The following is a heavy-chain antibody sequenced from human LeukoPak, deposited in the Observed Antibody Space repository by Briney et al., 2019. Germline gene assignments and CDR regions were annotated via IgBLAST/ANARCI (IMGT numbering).Heavy chain of an antibody. Sequence: PGGSLRLSCAVSGFTFSSYWMSWVRQAPGKGLEWVANIKHDGSEKYYVDSVKGRFTISRDNAKSSLYLQMNSLRAEDTAVYYCAREWPYLWGQGTLVTVSS. CDR2: IKHDGSEK. J-gene: IGHJ4*02. V-gene: IGHV3-7*04. CDR1: GFTFSSYW. D-gene: IGHD5-12*01. CDR3: AREWPYL.